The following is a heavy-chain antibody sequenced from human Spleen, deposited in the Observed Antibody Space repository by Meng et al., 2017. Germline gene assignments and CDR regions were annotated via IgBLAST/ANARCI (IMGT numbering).Heavy chain of an antibody. J-gene: IGHJ3*02. D-gene: IGHD2-21*02. Sequence: GESLKISCAASAFTVSSNFMSWVRQAPGKGLEWVSCIYSGGGTFYADSVKGRFTTSRDNSKNTVYLQMNSLRAEDTSVYLCARLRVVTGRNDAFDIWGQGTMVTVSS. V-gene: IGHV3-53*01. CDR1: AFTVSSNF. CDR3: ARLRVVTGRNDAFDI. CDR2: IYSGGGT.